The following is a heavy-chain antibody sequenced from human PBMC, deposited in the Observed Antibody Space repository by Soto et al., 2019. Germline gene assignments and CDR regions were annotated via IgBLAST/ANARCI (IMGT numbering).Heavy chain of an antibody. V-gene: IGHV3-23*01. Sequence: EVHLLESGGGLVQPGGSLRLSCSASGFTFRSYAMSWVRQAPGKGLEWVSGISGGGSDTSYSDSVRGRFTISRDNSKNTLYLQMNRLRVEDSAVYFCAKDDSMEWFFPLDAWGQGTLVTVSS. CDR3: AKDDSMEWFFPLDA. CDR1: GFTFRSYA. J-gene: IGHJ4*02. CDR2: ISGGGSDT. D-gene: IGHD3-3*01.